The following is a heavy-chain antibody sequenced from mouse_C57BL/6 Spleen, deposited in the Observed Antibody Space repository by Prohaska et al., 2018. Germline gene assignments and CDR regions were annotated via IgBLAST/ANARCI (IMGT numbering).Heavy chain of an antibody. CDR3: ARTSLRSGFAY. J-gene: IGHJ3*01. V-gene: IGHV1-18*01. CDR2: INPNNGGT. CDR1: GYTFTDYN. Sequence: SVKIPCKASGYTFTDYNMDWVKQSHGKSLEWIGDINPNNGGTIYNQKFKGKATLTVDKSSSTAYMERRSLTSEDTAVYYCARTSLRSGFAYWGQGTLVTVSA. D-gene: IGHD1-1*01.